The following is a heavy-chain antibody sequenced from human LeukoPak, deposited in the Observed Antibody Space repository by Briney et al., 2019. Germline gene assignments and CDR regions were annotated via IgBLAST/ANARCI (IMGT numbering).Heavy chain of an antibody. CDR3: ARKGGYCSSTSCFRYFDY. Sequence: ASVNVSCKASGYTFTSYYMHWVRQAPGQGLEWMGIINPSGGSTSYAQKFQGRVTMTRDTSTSTVYMELSSLRSEDTAVYYCARKGGYCSSTSCFRYFDYWGQGTLVTVSS. V-gene: IGHV1-46*01. CDR2: INPSGGST. J-gene: IGHJ4*02. D-gene: IGHD2-2*01. CDR1: GYTFTSYY.